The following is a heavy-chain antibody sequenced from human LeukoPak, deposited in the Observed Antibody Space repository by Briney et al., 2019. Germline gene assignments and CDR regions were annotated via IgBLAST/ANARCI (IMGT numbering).Heavy chain of an antibody. CDR1: GGSINNYY. CDR2: IYTSGST. CDR3: ARHVGGGYVPTAFDI. Sequence: PSETLSLTCTVSGGSINNYYWSWIRQPAGKGLEWIGRIYTSGSTNYNPSLKSRVSMSLDTSKNQFSLKLSSVTAADTAVYYCARHVGGGYVPTAFDIWGQGTMVTVSS. V-gene: IGHV4-4*07. J-gene: IGHJ3*02. D-gene: IGHD5-12*01.